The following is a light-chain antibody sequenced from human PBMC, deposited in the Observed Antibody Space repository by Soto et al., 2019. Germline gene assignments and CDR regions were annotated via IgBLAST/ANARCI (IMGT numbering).Light chain of an antibody. V-gene: IGKV2D-29*01. CDR3: MQSVQFPRT. J-gene: IGKJ4*01. Sequence: DIVMSQTPLSLSFTPGQPASISCKSSQSLLGSDGKTYLSWYLQKPGHPPQLLIFEVSNHFSGVSDRFSGSGSGTDFILKISRVEAEDVGVYYCMQSVQFPRTFGGGTKVEIK. CDR2: EVS. CDR1: QSLLGSDGKTY.